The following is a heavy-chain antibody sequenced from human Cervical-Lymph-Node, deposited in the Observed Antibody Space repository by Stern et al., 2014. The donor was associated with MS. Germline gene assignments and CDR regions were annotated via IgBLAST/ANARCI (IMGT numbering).Heavy chain of an antibody. J-gene: IGHJ6*02. CDR2: IIPIFGTA. CDR3: ASPTQRITGTTYDYYYYGMDV. CDR1: GGTFSSYA. D-gene: IGHD1-7*01. Sequence: QVQLVQSGAEVKKPGSSVKVSCKASGGTFSSYAISWVRQAPGQGLEGMGGIIPIFGTAHYAQKFQGRVTITADVSTSTAYMELSSLRSEDTAVYYCASPTQRITGTTYDYYYYGMDVWGQGTTVTVSS. V-gene: IGHV1-69*12.